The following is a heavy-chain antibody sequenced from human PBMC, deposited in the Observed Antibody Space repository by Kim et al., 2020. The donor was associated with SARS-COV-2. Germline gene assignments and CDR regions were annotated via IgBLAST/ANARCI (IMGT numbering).Heavy chain of an antibody. Sequence: GGSLRLSCAASGFTFSSYEMNWVRQAPGKGLEWVSYISSSGSTIYYADSVKGRFTISRDNAKNSLYLQMNSLRAEDTAVYYCARGTLAVAGLWAFDIWGQGTMVTVSS. CDR2: ISSSGSTI. J-gene: IGHJ3*02. CDR3: ARGTLAVAGLWAFDI. D-gene: IGHD6-19*01. V-gene: IGHV3-48*03. CDR1: GFTFSSYE.